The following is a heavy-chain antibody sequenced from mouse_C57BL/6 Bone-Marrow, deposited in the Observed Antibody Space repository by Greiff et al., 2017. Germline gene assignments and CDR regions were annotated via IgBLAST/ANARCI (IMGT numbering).Heavy chain of an antibody. J-gene: IGHJ2*01. V-gene: IGHV1-9*01. D-gene: IGHD1-1*01. CDR3: AREGAWTTLVFDY. Sequence: QVQLQQSGAELMKPGASVKLSCKATGYTFTGYWIEWVKQRPGHGLEWIGEILPGSGSTNYNQKFKGKATLTVDTSSSTAYMQLSSLTSEDSAVYSCAREGAWTTLVFDYWGQGTTLTVSS. CDR2: ILPGSGST. CDR1: GYTFTGYW.